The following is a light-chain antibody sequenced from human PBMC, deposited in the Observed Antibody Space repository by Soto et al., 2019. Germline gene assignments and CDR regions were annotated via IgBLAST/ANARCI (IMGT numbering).Light chain of an antibody. CDR1: QSVSRY. CDR2: DTS. Sequence: ETGLTQSPATLSLSPGDRATLSCRASQSVSRYLAWYQQKPGQAPRLLIHDTSTRATGVPDTFSGSGSGTEFTLTISSLEPEDSAMYYCQQRFSWPPTFGGGTNVEIK. V-gene: IGKV3-11*01. CDR3: QQRFSWPPT. J-gene: IGKJ4*01.